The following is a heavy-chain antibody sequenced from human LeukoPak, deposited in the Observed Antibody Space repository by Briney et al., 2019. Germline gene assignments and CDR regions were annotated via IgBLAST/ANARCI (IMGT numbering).Heavy chain of an antibody. CDR2: INPNSGGT. CDR1: GYTFTGYY. V-gene: IGHV1-2*02. CDR3: ARHTSYYDAFDI. D-gene: IGHD1-26*01. J-gene: IGHJ3*02. Sequence: ASVKVSCKASGYTFTGYYMHWVRQAPGQGLEWMEWINPNSGGTNYAQKFQGRVTMTRDTSISTAYMELSRLRSDDTAVYYCARHTSYYDAFDIWGQGTMVTVSS.